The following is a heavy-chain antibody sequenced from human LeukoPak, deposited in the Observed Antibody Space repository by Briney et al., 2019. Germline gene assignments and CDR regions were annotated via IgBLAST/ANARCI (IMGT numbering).Heavy chain of an antibody. Sequence: SETLSLTCTVPGYSISSGYYSGWIRQPPGKALEWIGSISHSGTTYYNPSLKSRVTISLDTSKNQFSLKLSSVTAADTAVYYCARDLGSGGNSDYSGQGTLVTVSS. V-gene: IGHV4-38-2*02. J-gene: IGHJ4*02. D-gene: IGHD4-23*01. CDR1: GYSISSGYY. CDR3: ARDLGSGGNSDY. CDR2: ISHSGTT.